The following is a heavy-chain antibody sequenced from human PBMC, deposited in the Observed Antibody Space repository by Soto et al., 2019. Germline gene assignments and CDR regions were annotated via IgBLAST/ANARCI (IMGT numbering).Heavy chain of an antibody. J-gene: IGHJ4*02. Sequence: EVQLLESGGGLVQPGGSLRLSCAASELTFTSYAMSWVRQAPGKGLEWVSAVGSDGGSTYYADSVRGRFTVSRDNSQNTRYLQMNNLRAEDTAVYYCAKDVCGSGTFCHFDYWGQGTLVTVSS. CDR2: VGSDGGST. D-gene: IGHD3-10*01. CDR1: ELTFTSYA. CDR3: AKDVCGSGTFCHFDY. V-gene: IGHV3-23*01.